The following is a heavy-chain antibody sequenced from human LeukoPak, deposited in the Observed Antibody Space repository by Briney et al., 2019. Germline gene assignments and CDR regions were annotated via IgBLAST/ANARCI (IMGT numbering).Heavy chain of an antibody. CDR1: GGSISSSSYY. D-gene: IGHD3-22*01. V-gene: IGHV4-39*01. CDR3: ARHDVSLITMIVVVITAFDY. Sequence: SETLSLTCTVSGGSISSSSYYWVWIRQPPGKGLEWIGSIYYSGSTYYNPSLKSRVTISVDTSKNQFSLKLSSVTAADTAVYYCARHDVSLITMIVVVITAFDYWGQGTLVTVSS. J-gene: IGHJ4*02. CDR2: IYYSGST.